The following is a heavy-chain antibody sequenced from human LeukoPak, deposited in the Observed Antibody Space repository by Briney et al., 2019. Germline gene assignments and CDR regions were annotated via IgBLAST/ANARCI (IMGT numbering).Heavy chain of an antibody. D-gene: IGHD4-17*01. CDR2: INHSGST. V-gene: IGHV4-34*01. Sequence: PSETLSLTCAVYGVSFSGYYWSWIRQTPGKGLEWIGEINHSGSTNYNPSLKSRVTISVDTSKNQFSLKLTSVAAADTAVYYCARTDYGDYYYFDYWGQGTLVTVSS. CDR3: ARTDYGDYYYFDY. J-gene: IGHJ4*02. CDR1: GVSFSGYY.